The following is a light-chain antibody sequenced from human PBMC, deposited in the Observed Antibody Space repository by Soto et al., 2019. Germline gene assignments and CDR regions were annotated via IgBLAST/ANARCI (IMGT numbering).Light chain of an antibody. CDR2: EGS. CDR1: SSDVWSYNL. J-gene: IGLJ1*01. CDR3: CSYAGSSTSPYV. Sequence: QSALTQPASVSGSPGQSITISCTGTSSDVWSYNLVSWYQQHPGQAPKLMIYEGSKRPSGVSNRFSGSKSGNTASLTISGLQAEDEADYYCCSYAGSSTSPYVFGTGTKVTVL. V-gene: IGLV2-23*01.